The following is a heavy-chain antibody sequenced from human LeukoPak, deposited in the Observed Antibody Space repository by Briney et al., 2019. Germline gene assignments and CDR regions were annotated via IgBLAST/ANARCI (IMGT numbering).Heavy chain of an antibody. CDR2: INHSGST. CDR1: VGSFSGYY. V-gene: IGHV4-34*01. Sequence: SETLSLTCAVYVGSFSGYYWSWIRQPPWKGLEWIGEINHSGSTNYNPSLKSRVTISVDTSKNQFSLKLSSVTAADTAVYYCARMVNYDFWSGYYPPRDAFDIWGQGTMVTVSS. D-gene: IGHD3-3*01. CDR3: ARMVNYDFWSGYYPPRDAFDI. J-gene: IGHJ3*02.